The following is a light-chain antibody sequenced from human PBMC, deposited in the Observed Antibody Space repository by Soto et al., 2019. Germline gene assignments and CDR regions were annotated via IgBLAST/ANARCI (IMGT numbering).Light chain of an antibody. CDR2: GAS. J-gene: IGKJ5*01. CDR3: QQRRSWLISIS. CDR1: QSVSSD. V-gene: IGKV3-11*01. Sequence: LSQTPGSVCISPVKRPTLSYRASQSVSSDLAWYQQKPGQAPRLLIYGASARATGIPDRFSGSGSGTDFTLTISSLDPEDFAVYYCQQRRSWLISISFGHGARPE.